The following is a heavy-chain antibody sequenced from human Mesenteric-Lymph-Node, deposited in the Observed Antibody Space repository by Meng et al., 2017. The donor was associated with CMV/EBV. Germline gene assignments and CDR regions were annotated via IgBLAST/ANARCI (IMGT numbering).Heavy chain of an antibody. CDR2: INHSGST. CDR1: VGSFSGYY. Sequence: ESLKISCAVYVGSFSGYYWSWIRQPPGKGLEWIGEINHSGSTNYNPSLKSRVTISVDTSKNQFSLKLSSVTAADTAVYYCARLPADYYHGMDVWGQGTTVTVSS. CDR3: ARLPADYYHGMDV. J-gene: IGHJ6*02. V-gene: IGHV4-34*01.